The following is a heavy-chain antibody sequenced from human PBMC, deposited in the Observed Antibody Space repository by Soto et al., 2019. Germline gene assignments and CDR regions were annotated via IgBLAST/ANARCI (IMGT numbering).Heavy chain of an antibody. Sequence: SETLSLTCTVSGVSVNAYYWSWIRQPPGKGLEWIGYIYYGGSTNYNLSLKTRVTISLDTSKNQFSLKLSSVTAADTAVYYCARDRAYYGSNGLYCDGWGQGALVTVSS. CDR2: IYYGGST. CDR3: ARDRAYYGSNGLYCDG. D-gene: IGHD3-22*01. J-gene: IGHJ4*02. CDR1: GVSVNAYY. V-gene: IGHV4-59*02.